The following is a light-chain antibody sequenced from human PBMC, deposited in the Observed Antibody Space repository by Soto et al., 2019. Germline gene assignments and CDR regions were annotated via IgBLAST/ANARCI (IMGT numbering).Light chain of an antibody. CDR1: QGVSTY. CDR2: DAS. V-gene: IGKV3-11*01. CDR3: QQRSNWPPWT. Sequence: EIVLTQSPATLSLSPGERATLSCRASQGVSTYLAWYQQKPGQAPRLLIYDASIRATGIPARVSGSGSGTDFTLTISSLEPEDFAVYYCQQRSNWPPWTFGQGTKVEIK. J-gene: IGKJ1*01.